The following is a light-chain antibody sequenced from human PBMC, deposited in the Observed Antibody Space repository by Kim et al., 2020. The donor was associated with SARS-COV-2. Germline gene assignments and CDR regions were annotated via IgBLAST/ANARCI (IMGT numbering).Light chain of an antibody. CDR2: VNSDGSH. V-gene: IGLV4-69*01. CDR3: QTWGTGIHWV. Sequence: QPVLTQSPSASASLGASVKLTCTLSRGHSSYAIAWHQQQPEKGPRYLMKVNSDGSHSKGDGIPDRFSGSSSGAERYLTISSLQSEDEADYYCQTWGTGIHWVFGGGTQLTVL. J-gene: IGLJ3*02. CDR1: RGHSSYA.